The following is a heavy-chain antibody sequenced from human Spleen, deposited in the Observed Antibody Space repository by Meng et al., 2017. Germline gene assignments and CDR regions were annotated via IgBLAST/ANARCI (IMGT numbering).Heavy chain of an antibody. CDR3: ARHWTPYFYGPEGLSGDAFDI. J-gene: IGHJ3*02. CDR2: IFPGDSDT. CDR1: GYSFSSYW. Sequence: GGFLRLSRKGSGYSFSSYWIGWERQMPGKGLEWMGIIFPGDSDTRYSPSFQGQVTISADKSISTAYLQWSSPKASDTAMYYCARHWTPYFYGPEGLSGDAFDIWGQGTMVTVSS. V-gene: IGHV5-51*01. D-gene: IGHD3-10*01.